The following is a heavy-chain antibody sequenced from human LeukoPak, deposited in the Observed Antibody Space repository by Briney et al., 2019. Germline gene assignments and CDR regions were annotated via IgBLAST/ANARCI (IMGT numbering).Heavy chain of an antibody. J-gene: IGHJ4*02. D-gene: IGHD2-15*01. CDR1: GFTFSSYA. Sequence: GGSLRLSCAASGFTFSSYAMSWVRQAPGKGLKWVSAISGSGGSTYYADSVKGRFTISRDNSKNTLYLQMNSLRAEDTAVYYCASILGYCSGGSCYRDNDYWGQGTLVTVSS. CDR2: ISGSGGST. CDR3: ASILGYCSGGSCYRDNDY. V-gene: IGHV3-23*01.